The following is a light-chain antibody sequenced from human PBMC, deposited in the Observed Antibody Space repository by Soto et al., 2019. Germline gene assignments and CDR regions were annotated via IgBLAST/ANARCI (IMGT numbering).Light chain of an antibody. CDR1: QSISSY. J-gene: IGKJ5*01. V-gene: IGKV1-39*01. CDR2: AAS. Sequence: IKRTQAPSSLFASVVDRVTITFLASQSISSYLNWYQQKPGKDNKLMIYAASSLQSGVKSRFSGSGSGTDFTLTIRSMQPEDFATYYCKKSYSTQINLGNGPRLALK. CDR3: KKSYSTQIN.